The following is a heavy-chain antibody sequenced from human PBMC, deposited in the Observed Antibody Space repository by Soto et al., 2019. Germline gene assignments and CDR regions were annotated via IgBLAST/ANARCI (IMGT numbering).Heavy chain of an antibody. Sequence: ELLNVSWKASGCSITDFWVRCVRQMTGTCLEWMGIIYSGDSDTRYSPSSQGQVTISADKSISTAYLQWSSLKASDTAMYYCARQNGEYSNGFSAGMDVWRQGTTVTVSS. CDR1: GCSITDFW. D-gene: IGHD5-18*01. V-gene: IGHV5-51*01. CDR3: ARQNGEYSNGFSAGMDV. CDR2: IYSGDSDT. J-gene: IGHJ6*02.